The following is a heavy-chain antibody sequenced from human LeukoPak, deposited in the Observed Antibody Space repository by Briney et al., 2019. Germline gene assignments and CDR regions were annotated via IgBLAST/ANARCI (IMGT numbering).Heavy chain of an antibody. Sequence: PGGSLRLSCTASGFTFGDYAMSWLRQAPGKGLEWVGFIRSKAYGGTTEYAASVKGRFTISRDDSKSIAYLQMNSLKTEDTAVYYCTRDRAVRGVPFDYWGQGTLVTVSS. CDR1: GFTFGDYA. D-gene: IGHD3-10*01. CDR3: TRDRAVRGVPFDY. CDR2: IRSKAYGGTT. V-gene: IGHV3-49*03. J-gene: IGHJ4*02.